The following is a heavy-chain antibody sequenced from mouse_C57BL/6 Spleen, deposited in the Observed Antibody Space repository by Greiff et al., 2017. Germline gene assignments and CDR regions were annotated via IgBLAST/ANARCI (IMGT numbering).Heavy chain of an antibody. CDR2: INPNNGGT. J-gene: IGHJ2*01. CDR3: ARDYDYDVGYFDY. D-gene: IGHD2-4*01. Sequence: VQLQQSGPELVKPGASVKISCKASGYTFTDYYMNWVKQSHGKSLEWIGDINPNNGGTSYNQKFKGKATLTVDKSSSTAYMELRSLTSEDAAVYYCARDYDYDVGYFDYWGQGTTLTVSS. V-gene: IGHV1-26*01. CDR1: GYTFTDYY.